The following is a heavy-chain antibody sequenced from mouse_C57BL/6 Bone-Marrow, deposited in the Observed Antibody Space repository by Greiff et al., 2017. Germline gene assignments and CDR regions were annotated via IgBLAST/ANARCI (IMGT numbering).Heavy chain of an antibody. CDR2: ISSGGSYT. Sequence: EVNVVESGGDLVKPGGSLKLSCAASGFTFSSYGMSWVRQTPDKRLEWVATISSGGSYTYYPDSVKGRFTISSDNAKNTLYLQMSRLKSEDTAMYYCARDSSPVYFDYWGQGTTLTVSS. CDR1: GFTFSSYG. J-gene: IGHJ2*01. D-gene: IGHD1-1*01. CDR3: ARDSSPVYFDY. V-gene: IGHV5-6*01.